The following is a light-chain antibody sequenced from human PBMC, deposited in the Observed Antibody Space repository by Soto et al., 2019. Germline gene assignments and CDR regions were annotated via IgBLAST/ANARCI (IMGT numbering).Light chain of an antibody. Sequence: EIVMTQSPATLSLSPGERATLSCRASQSVGNYLGWYQQKPGQAPRLLIYDASNRATGIPARFSGSGSGTDFTLTISSLEPEDFAVYYCQQRSDWPLTFGGGTKVDIK. V-gene: IGKV3-11*01. CDR1: QSVGNY. CDR3: QQRSDWPLT. CDR2: DAS. J-gene: IGKJ4*01.